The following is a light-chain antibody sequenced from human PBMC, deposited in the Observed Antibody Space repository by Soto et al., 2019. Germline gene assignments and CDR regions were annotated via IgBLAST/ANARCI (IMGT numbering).Light chain of an antibody. CDR3: QQYGTSPYT. CDR2: GAS. Sequence: EFVLTQSPGTLSLSPGDRATLSCRTSQSVSRNYLAWYQQRPGQAPRLLIYGASSRATGIPDRFSGSGSGTDFTLTIDRLEPEDLAVYYCQQYGTSPYTFGQGTKLEIK. V-gene: IGKV3-20*01. CDR1: QSVSRNY. J-gene: IGKJ2*01.